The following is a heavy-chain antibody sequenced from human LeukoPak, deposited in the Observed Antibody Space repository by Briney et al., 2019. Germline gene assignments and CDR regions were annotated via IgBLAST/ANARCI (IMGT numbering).Heavy chain of an antibody. CDR2: ISAYNGNT. CDR3: ARDSPDIVVVPAASYY. CDR1: GYTFTSYV. D-gene: IGHD2-2*01. V-gene: IGHV1-18*01. Sequence: GASVKVSCKASGYTFTSYVISWVRQAPGQGLEWMRWISAYNGNTNYAQKLQGRVTMTTDTSTSTAYMELRSLRSDDTAVYYCARDSPDIVVVPAASYYWGQGTLVTVSS. J-gene: IGHJ4*02.